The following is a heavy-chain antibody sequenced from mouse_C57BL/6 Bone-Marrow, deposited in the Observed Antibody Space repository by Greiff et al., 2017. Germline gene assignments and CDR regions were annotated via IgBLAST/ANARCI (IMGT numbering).Heavy chain of an antibody. V-gene: IGHV5-4*01. CDR3: ARVYYYAMDY. CDR1: GFTFSSYA. CDR2: ISDGGSYT. J-gene: IGHJ4*01. Sequence: EVQGVESGGGLVKPGGSLKLSCAASGFTFSSYAMSWVRQTPEKRLEWVATISDGGSYTYYPDNVKGRFTITREKDKNNLYLQMSHLKSEDTAMYYCARVYYYAMDYGGQGTSGTVSS.